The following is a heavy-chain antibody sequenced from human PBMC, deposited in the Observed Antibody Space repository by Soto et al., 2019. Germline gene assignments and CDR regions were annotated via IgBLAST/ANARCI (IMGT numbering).Heavy chain of an antibody. D-gene: IGHD6-19*01. CDR1: GYSFPSYW. CDR3: ASVRAVAGDQRGYYYYYGMDV. CDR2: IDPSDSYT. J-gene: IGHJ6*02. V-gene: IGHV5-10-1*01. Sequence: VESLKISWKGSGYSFPSYWISWVRQSHGKGLEWMGRIDPSDSYTNYSPSFQGHVTISADKSISTAYLQWSSLKASDTAMYYCASVRAVAGDQRGYYYYYGMDVWGQGTTVTVSS.